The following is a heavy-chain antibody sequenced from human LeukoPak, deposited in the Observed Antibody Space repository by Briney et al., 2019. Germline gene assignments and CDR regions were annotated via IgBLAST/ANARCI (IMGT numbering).Heavy chain of an antibody. CDR1: GFTFTHHA. V-gene: IGHV3-23*01. CDR3: AKDRSTGFYYLDS. Sequence: SGGSLRLSCAGSGFTFTHHAPSWVRQAPGKGLEWVSTVSGSGSLKFYADSVKGRFTISRDNSENTLYLQMSGLSTEDTALYYCAKDRSTGFYYLDSWGQGTLVTVSS. D-gene: IGHD6-19*01. J-gene: IGHJ4*02. CDR2: VSGSGSLK.